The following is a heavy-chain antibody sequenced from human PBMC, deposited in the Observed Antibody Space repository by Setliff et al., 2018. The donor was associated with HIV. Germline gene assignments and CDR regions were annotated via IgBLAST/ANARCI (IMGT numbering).Heavy chain of an antibody. Sequence: GGSLRLSCAASGFTFTNYYMSWIRQAPGKGLELLSYISVSGTDIKYADSVKGRFTISRDNAKNSLYLQMNSLRAEDTAVYYCARDIWAYGLMGSWGQGTLVTVSS. V-gene: IGHV3-11*04. CDR2: ISVSGTDI. J-gene: IGHJ5*02. CDR3: ARDIWAYGLMGS. D-gene: IGHD4-17*01. CDR1: GFTFTNYY.